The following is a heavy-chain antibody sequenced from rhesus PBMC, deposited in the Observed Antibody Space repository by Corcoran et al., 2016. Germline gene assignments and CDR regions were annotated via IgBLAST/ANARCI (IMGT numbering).Heavy chain of an antibody. D-gene: IGHD6-13*01. CDR3: ARTAAGVDY. J-gene: IGHJ4*01. V-gene: IGHV4-173*01. CDR2: ISGSGGSI. CDR1: GYSIRSGYY. Sequence: QVQLQESGPGLVKPSETLSLTCAVSGYSIRSGYYWSWIRQPPGKELEWIGGISGSGGSIDHNPSLKSRVTISTDTSKNQFSRKLSSVTAAYTAVYYCARTAAGVDYWGQGVLVTVSS.